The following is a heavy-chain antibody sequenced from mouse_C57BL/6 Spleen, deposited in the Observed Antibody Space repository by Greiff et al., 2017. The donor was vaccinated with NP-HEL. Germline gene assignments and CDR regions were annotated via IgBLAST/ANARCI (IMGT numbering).Heavy chain of an antibody. CDR1: GYTFTSYW. CDR3: AREGPWEIITTVVAKGFAY. CDR2: IDPSDSYT. V-gene: IGHV1-69*01. Sequence: QVQLQQPGAELVMPGASVKLSCKASGYTFTSYWMHWVKQRPGQGLEWIGEIDPSDSYTNYNQKFKGKSTLTVDKSSSTAYMQLSSLTSEDSAVYYCAREGPWEIITTVVAKGFAYWGQGTLVTVSA. D-gene: IGHD1-1*01. J-gene: IGHJ3*01.